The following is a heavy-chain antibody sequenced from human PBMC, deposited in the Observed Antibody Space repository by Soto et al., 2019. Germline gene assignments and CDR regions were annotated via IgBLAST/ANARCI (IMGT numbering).Heavy chain of an antibody. CDR1: GYTFTSYG. Sequence: ASVKVSCKASGYTFTSYGISWVRQAPGQGLEWMGWISAYNGNTNYAQKLQGRVTMTTDTSTSTAYMELRSLRSDDTAVYYCEKAGGRGSSYGYFDYWGQGTLVTVSS. D-gene: IGHD5-18*01. CDR2: ISAYNGNT. CDR3: EKAGGRGSSYGYFDY. V-gene: IGHV1-18*01. J-gene: IGHJ4*02.